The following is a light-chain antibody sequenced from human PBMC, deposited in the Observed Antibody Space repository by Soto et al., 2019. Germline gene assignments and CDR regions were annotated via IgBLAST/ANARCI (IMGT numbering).Light chain of an antibody. CDR1: QSISSW. Sequence: TQSPFTLSASVGDRVTIICRASQSISSWLAWYQQNAGQAPRLLIYEGSNRATGIPTRFSGSGSGTDFTLTISGLEPEDFAVYYCQQRNNWPWTFGQGTKVDIK. CDR3: QQRNNWPWT. V-gene: IGKV3-11*01. J-gene: IGKJ1*01. CDR2: EGS.